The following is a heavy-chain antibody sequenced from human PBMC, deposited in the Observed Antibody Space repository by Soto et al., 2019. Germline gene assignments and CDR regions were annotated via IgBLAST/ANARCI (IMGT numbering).Heavy chain of an antibody. D-gene: IGHD5-18*01. CDR3: ARVGRGGYSYGHFDY. CDR1: GFTFSSYA. V-gene: IGHV3-33*01. Sequence: QVQLVESGGGVVQPGRSLRLSCAASGFTFSSYAMHWVRQAPGKGLEWAAVIWYDGSNKYYVDSVKGRFTISRDNSKNTVYLQMNSLRAEDTAVYYCARVGRGGYSYGHFDYWGQGTLVTVSS. J-gene: IGHJ4*02. CDR2: IWYDGSNK.